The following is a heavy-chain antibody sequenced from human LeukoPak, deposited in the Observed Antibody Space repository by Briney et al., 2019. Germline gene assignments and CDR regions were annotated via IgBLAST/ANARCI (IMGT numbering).Heavy chain of an antibody. V-gene: IGHV4-59*08. Sequence: SETLSLTCTVSGGSISSYYWSWIRQPPGKGLEWIGCIYYSGSTNYNPSLKSRVTISVDTSKNQFSLRLSSVTAADTAVYYCARRRAGGDFDYWGQGTLVTVSS. J-gene: IGHJ4*02. CDR2: IYYSGST. D-gene: IGHD1-26*01. CDR3: ARRRAGGDFDY. CDR1: GGSISSYY.